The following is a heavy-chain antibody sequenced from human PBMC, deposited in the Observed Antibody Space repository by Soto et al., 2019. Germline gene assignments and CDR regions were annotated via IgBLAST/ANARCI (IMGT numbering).Heavy chain of an antibody. CDR1: SGPDRSHN. J-gene: IGHJ6*02. CDR2: VYYTGDT. D-gene: IGHD4-17*01. CDR3: VRQGIDYLHGLVDV. V-gene: IGHV4-59*08. Sequence: QVQLQQSGTRLVKPSETLSLTCTVSSGPDRSHNWGWIRQPPGRGLEWIGYVYYTGDTAYTPSLRRQVTISADTSTNDISLTLNSLTAADTAVYYCVRQGIDYLHGLVDVWGQGTTVSVSS.